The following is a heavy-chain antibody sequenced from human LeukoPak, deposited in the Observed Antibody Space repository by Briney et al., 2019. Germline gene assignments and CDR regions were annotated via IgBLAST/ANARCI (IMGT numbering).Heavy chain of an antibody. D-gene: IGHD3-22*01. CDR2: IYYSGST. J-gene: IGHJ2*01. CDR1: GGSISSFY. Sequence: SETLSLTCTISGGSISSFYWSWIRQPPGKGLEWMGYIYYSGSTNYYPSLKRRLTISLDTSKNQFSLKLSSVTAADTAVYYCARALYYYDSSGYYPYWYFELWGRGTLVTVSS. CDR3: ARALYYYDSSGYYPYWYFEL. V-gene: IGHV4-59*01.